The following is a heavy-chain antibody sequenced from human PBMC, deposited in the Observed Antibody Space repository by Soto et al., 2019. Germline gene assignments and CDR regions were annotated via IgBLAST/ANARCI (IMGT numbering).Heavy chain of an antibody. D-gene: IGHD4-17*01. V-gene: IGHV3-23*01. Sequence: GGSLRLSCAASGFTFSSYAMSWVRQAPGKGLEWVSAISGSGGSTYYADSVKGRFTISRDNSKNTLYLQMNSLRAEDTAVYYCAKAYYGDYRGYYYGMDVWGQGTTVTVSS. CDR2: ISGSGGST. CDR1: GFTFSSYA. J-gene: IGHJ6*02. CDR3: AKAYYGDYRGYYYGMDV.